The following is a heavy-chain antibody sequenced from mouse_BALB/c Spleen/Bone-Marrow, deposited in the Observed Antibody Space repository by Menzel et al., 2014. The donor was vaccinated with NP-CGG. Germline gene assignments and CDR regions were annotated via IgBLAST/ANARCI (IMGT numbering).Heavy chain of an antibody. D-gene: IGHD1-1*01. CDR3: AISGSSSGYFDY. Sequence: EVQLQQSGGGLVQPGGSRKLSCAASGFTFSSFGMHWVRQAPEQGLEWVAYISSGSSTIYYAATVLGRFTIFRDNPKNTLFLQMTSLRSEDTAMYYCAISGSSSGYFDYWGQGTTLTASS. J-gene: IGHJ2*01. V-gene: IGHV5-17*02. CDR1: GFTFSSFG. CDR2: ISSGSSTI.